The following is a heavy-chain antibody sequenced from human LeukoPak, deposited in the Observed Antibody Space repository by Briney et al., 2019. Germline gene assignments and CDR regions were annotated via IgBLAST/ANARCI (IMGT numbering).Heavy chain of an antibody. D-gene: IGHD6-19*01. Sequence: GGSLRLSCAVSGFTFNKAWMSWVRQAPGKGLEWVGRIKSKADGGTTDYAAPVKGRFTISRDDSKTTLCLQMNSLRTEDTAMYYCTTLMSVAGVDYWGQGTLVIVSS. J-gene: IGHJ4*02. CDR1: GFTFNKAW. V-gene: IGHV3-15*01. CDR3: TTLMSVAGVDY. CDR2: IKSKADGGTT.